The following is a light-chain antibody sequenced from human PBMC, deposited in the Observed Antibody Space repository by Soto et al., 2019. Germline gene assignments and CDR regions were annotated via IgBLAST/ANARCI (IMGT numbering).Light chain of an antibody. Sequence: EIVMTQSPATLSVFPGERATVSCRASQSISSNLAWYQQKPGQAPRLLIYGASAMATGIPARFIGSWSGTEFTLTISSLQSEDFAVYFCQQYNNWPPYSLGQGTKLEIK. CDR2: GAS. CDR1: QSISSN. J-gene: IGKJ2*03. CDR3: QQYNNWPPYS. V-gene: IGKV3-15*01.